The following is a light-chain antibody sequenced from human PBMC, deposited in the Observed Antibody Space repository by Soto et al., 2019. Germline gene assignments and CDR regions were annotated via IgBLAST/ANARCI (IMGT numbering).Light chain of an antibody. CDR1: QSVNRN. V-gene: IGKV3-15*01. CDR2: DAS. Sequence: EIVMTQSPATLSVSPGERATLSCRASQSVNRNLAWYQQKPGQTPRLLIYDASSRATGIPARFSGSGSGTAFTLTISSLQSEDFAVYYCQQYNNWPLTFGGGTNVEIK. CDR3: QQYNNWPLT. J-gene: IGKJ4*01.